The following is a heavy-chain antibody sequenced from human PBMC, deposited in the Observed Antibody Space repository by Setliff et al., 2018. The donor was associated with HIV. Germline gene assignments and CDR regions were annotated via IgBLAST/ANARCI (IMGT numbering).Heavy chain of an antibody. CDR3: VKDSEGGYTYGAYDY. CDR2: IKQDGSEK. J-gene: IGHJ4*02. V-gene: IGHV3-7*04. CDR1: GFTFSRYW. D-gene: IGHD5-18*01. Sequence: GGSLRLSCAASGFTFSRYWMSWVRQAPGKGLEWVANIKQDGSEKYYGDSVQGRFTVSRDNAENTLYLQMNSLRAGDTAVYYCVKDSEGGYTYGAYDYWGQGTLVTVSS.